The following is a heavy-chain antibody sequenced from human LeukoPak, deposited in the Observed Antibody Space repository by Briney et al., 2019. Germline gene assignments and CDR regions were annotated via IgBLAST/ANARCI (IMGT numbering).Heavy chain of an antibody. Sequence: ASVKVSCKVSGKTLSDLSIHWLRQPPGKGLEWLGGSDPEGGERIDAQMFQGRVTMTEDTSIDTAYMELSSLRSEDTAVYYCVTGFTTMAVDYFDYWGQGTLVTVSP. CDR2: SDPEGGER. CDR1: GKTLSDLS. D-gene: IGHD5-18*01. CDR3: VTGFTTMAVDYFDY. J-gene: IGHJ4*02. V-gene: IGHV1-24*01.